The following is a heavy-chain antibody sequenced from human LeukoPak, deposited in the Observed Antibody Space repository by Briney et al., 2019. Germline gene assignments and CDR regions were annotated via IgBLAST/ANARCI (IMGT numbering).Heavy chain of an antibody. CDR1: GGTFSSYA. J-gene: IGHJ6*02. Sequence: SVKVSCKASGGTFSSYAISWVRQAPGQGLEWMGGIIPIFGTANYAQKFQGRVTITADESTSTAYMELSSLRSEDTAVYYCARGSGKAVAGYYYYGMDVWGQGTTVTVSS. CDR3: ARGSGKAVAGYYYYGMDV. V-gene: IGHV1-69*13. CDR2: IIPIFGTA. D-gene: IGHD6-19*01.